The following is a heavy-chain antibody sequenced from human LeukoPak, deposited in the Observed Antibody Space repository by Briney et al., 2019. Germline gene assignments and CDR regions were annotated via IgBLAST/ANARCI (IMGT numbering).Heavy chain of an antibody. Sequence: PSETLSLTCTVSGGSISSYYWSWIRQPPGKGLEWIGYIYYSGSTNYNPSLKSRVTISVDTSKNQFSLKLSSVTAADTAVYYCARGPRFGELLWHWFDPWGQGTLVTVSS. V-gene: IGHV4-59*08. CDR1: GGSISSYY. J-gene: IGHJ5*02. CDR2: IYYSGST. D-gene: IGHD3-10*01. CDR3: ARGPRFGELLWHWFDP.